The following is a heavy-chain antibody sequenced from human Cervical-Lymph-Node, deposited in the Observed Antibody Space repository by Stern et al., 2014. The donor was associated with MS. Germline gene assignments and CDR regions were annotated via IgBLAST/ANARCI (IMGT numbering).Heavy chain of an antibody. V-gene: IGHV2-5*02. CDR2: LYWGDDK. Sequence: QVTLKESGPTLVKPTQTLTLTCTFSGFSITSAGMGVGWIRQPPGKALEWLALLYWGDDKRYSPSLKSRLTITKDTSKNQVILTMTDMDPVDTATYYCARSSVAAADHWGQGALVTVSS. CDR3: ARSSVAAADH. D-gene: IGHD6-13*01. J-gene: IGHJ4*02. CDR1: GFSITSAGMG.